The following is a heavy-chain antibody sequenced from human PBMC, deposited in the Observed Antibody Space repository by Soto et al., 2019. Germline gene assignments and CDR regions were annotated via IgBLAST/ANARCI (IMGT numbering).Heavy chain of an antibody. D-gene: IGHD3-3*01. CDR2: ISGRGGST. V-gene: IGHV3-23*01. CDR1: GFTFSSYA. CDR3: AKWSAPPYYYGMDV. J-gene: IGHJ6*02. Sequence: EVQLLESGGGVVQPGGSLRLSCAASGFTFSSYAMSWVRQAPGKGLEWVSSISGRGGSTYYADSVKGRFTISRDNSKNTLYLQMNSRRAEDTAVYYCAKWSAPPYYYGMDVWGQGTTVTVSS.